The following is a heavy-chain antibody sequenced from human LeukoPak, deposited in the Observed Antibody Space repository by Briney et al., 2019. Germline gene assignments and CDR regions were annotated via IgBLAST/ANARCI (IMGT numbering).Heavy chain of an antibody. V-gene: IGHV5-51*01. CDR1: GYSFTSYW. CDR2: IYPGDSDT. Sequence: GESLKISCKGSGYSFTSYWIGWVRQMPGKGLEWMGIIYPGDSDTRYSPSFQGQVTIPADKSISTAYLQWSSLKASDTAMYYCARRLGYCSGGSCYSVGYYFDYWGQGTLVTVSS. D-gene: IGHD2-15*01. J-gene: IGHJ4*02. CDR3: ARRLGYCSGGSCYSVGYYFDY.